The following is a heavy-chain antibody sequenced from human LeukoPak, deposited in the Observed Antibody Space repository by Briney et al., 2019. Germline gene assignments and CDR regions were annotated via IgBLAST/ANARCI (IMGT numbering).Heavy chain of an antibody. D-gene: IGHD1-26*01. CDR2: IYYSGST. J-gene: IGHJ4*02. V-gene: IGHV4-59*01. CDR1: GGSISSYY. CDR3: ARTQWELRFVFDY. Sequence: PSETMSLTCTVSGGSISSYYWSWIRQPPGKGLEWIGYIYYSGSTNYNPSLKSRVTISVDTSKNQFSLKLSSVTAADTAVYYCARTQWELRFVFDYWGQGTLVTVSS.